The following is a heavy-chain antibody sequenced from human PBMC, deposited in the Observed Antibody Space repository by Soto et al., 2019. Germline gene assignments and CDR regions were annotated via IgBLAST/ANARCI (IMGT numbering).Heavy chain of an antibody. D-gene: IGHD2-2*01. V-gene: IGHV1-69*04. CDR1: GDTFSSYT. CDR2: IIPILGIA. Sequence: SVKVSCKASGDTFSSYTISWVRQTPGQGLEWMGRIIPILGIANYAQKFQGRVTITADKSTSTAYMELSSLRSEDTAVYYCARDMRGYCSSSSCSSRPYFDYWGQGTLVTVSS. CDR3: ARDMRGYCSSSSCSSRPYFDY. J-gene: IGHJ4*02.